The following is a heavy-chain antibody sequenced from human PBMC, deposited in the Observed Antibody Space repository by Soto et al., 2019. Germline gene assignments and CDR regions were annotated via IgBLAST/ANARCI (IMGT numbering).Heavy chain of an antibody. D-gene: IGHD1-20*01. CDR2: IYYSGST. J-gene: IGHJ4*02. CDR1: GGSISSGDYY. CDR3: ARPTYNSGSPFDY. V-gene: IGHV4-61*08. Sequence: PSETLSLTCTVSGGSISSGDYYWSWLRQPPGKGLEWIGYIYYSGSTNYNPSLKSRVTISVDTSKNQFSLKLSSVTAADTAVYYCARPTYNSGSPFDYWGQGTLVTVSS.